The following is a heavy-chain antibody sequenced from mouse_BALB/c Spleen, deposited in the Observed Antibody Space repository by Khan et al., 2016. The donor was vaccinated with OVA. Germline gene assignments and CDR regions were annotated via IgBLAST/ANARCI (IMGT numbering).Heavy chain of an antibody. J-gene: IGHJ2*02. CDR1: GYSITSDYA. CDR3: ARVYGGDFDY. CDR2: ISYSGNT. V-gene: IGHV3-2*02. D-gene: IGHD1-1*01. Sequence: DVKLQESGPGLVKPSQSLSLTCTVTGYSITSDYAWNWIRQFPENKLEWMGFISYSGNTKYNPSLKSRFSITRDTSKNQFFLQLNSVTTEDTATYYCARVYGGDFDYWGQGTSLTVSS.